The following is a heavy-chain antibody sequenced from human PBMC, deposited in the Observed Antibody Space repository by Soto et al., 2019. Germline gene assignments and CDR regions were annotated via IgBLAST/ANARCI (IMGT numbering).Heavy chain of an antibody. Sequence: ASVKVSCKASGYTFTSYAMHWVRQAPGQRLEWMGWINAGNGNTKYSQKFQGRVTITRDTSASTAYTELSSLRSEDTAVYYCARASVVVVAATQDDAFDIWGQGTMVTVSS. J-gene: IGHJ3*02. CDR3: ARASVVVVAATQDDAFDI. V-gene: IGHV1-3*01. D-gene: IGHD2-15*01. CDR2: INAGNGNT. CDR1: GYTFTSYA.